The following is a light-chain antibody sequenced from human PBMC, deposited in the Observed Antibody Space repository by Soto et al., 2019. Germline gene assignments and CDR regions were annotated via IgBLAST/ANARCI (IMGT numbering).Light chain of an antibody. V-gene: IGLV2-14*03. CDR3: SSYAGTSIPYVV. J-gene: IGLJ2*01. CDR2: DVS. Sequence: QSALTQPASVSGSPGQSITISCTGTTSDVGAYKYVSWYQQHADKAPKLLIYDVSSRSSGISDRFSGSKSGNTASLTIIGLQADDEADYYCSSYAGTSIPYVVFGGGTKVTVL. CDR1: TSDVGAYKY.